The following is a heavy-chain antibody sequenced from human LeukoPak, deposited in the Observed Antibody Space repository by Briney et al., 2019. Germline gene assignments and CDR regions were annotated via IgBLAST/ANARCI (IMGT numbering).Heavy chain of an antibody. CDR2: ISYDGSNK. CDR1: GFTFSSYA. J-gene: IGHJ4*02. Sequence: GGSLRLSCAASGFTFSSYAMHWVRQAPGKGLERVAVISYDGSNKYYADSVKGRFTISRDNSKNTLYLQMNSLRAEDTAVYYCARVLLWFGELSSSSLASDYWGQGTLVTVSS. V-gene: IGHV3-30*01. CDR3: ARVLLWFGELSSSSLASDY. D-gene: IGHD3-10*01.